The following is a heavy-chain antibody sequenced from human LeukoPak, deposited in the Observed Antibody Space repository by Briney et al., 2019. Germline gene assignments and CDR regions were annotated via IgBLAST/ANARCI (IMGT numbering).Heavy chain of an antibody. CDR3: AKVVVPAAIRSYYFDY. V-gene: IGHV3-30*02. D-gene: IGHD2-2*01. J-gene: IGHJ4*02. Sequence: GGSLRLSCAASGFTFSSYGMHWVRQAPGKGLEGVAFIRYDGSNKYYADSVKGRFTISRDNSKNTLYLQMNSLRAEDTAVYYCAKVVVPAAIRSYYFDYWGQGTLVTVSS. CDR1: GFTFSSYG. CDR2: IRYDGSNK.